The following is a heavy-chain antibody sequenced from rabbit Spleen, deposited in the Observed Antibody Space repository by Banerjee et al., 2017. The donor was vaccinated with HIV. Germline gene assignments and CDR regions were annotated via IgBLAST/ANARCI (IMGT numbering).Heavy chain of an antibody. D-gene: IGHD1-1*01. V-gene: IGHV1S40*01. Sequence: QSLEESGGDLVTPGASLTLTCTASEFSFSYSYWICWVRQAPGKGLEWIACINTATGKDDYVSWAKGRFAITKASSPTVSLQLNSLTTADTATYFCASGLVGVIGWNFCWWGQGTLVSVS. CDR2: INTATGKD. CDR3: ASGLVGVIGWNFCW. CDR1: EFSFSYSYW. J-gene: IGHJ3*01.